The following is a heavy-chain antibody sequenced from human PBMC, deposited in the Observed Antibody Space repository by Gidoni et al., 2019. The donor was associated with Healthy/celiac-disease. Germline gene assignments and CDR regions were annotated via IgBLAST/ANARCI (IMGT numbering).Heavy chain of an antibody. Sequence: QVQLQESGPGLVKPSGTRSLTCAASGGPISSSNWWSWVRQPPGKGLEWLGEIYRSGSTNDTPSLKSRVTISVYKSKNQFSLKLSSVTAADTAVYYCARDRLWFGELMDGMDVWGQGTTVTVSS. CDR2: IYRSGST. J-gene: IGHJ6*02. CDR1: GGPISSSNW. D-gene: IGHD3-10*01. V-gene: IGHV4-4*02. CDR3: ARDRLWFGELMDGMDV.